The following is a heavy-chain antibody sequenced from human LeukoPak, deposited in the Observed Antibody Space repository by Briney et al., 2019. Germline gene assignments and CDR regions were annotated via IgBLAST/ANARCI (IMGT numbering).Heavy chain of an antibody. CDR1: GGSFSGYY. Sequence: PSETLSLTCAVYGGSFSGYYWSWIRQPPGKGLEWIGEINHSGSTNYNPSLKSRVTISVDTSKNQFSLKLSSVTAPDTAVYYCARVPPYGSGRGYFDYWGQGTLVTVSS. J-gene: IGHJ4*02. V-gene: IGHV4-34*01. D-gene: IGHD3-10*01. CDR2: INHSGST. CDR3: ARVPPYGSGRGYFDY.